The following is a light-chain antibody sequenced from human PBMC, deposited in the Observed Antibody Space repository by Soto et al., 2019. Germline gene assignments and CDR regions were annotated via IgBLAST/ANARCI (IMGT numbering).Light chain of an antibody. V-gene: IGLV2-8*01. J-gene: IGLJ2*01. CDR3: SSYAGNNIL. CDR2: EVS. CDR1: SSDVGGYNY. Sequence: QSALTRPPSASGSPGQSVTISCTGTSSDVGGYNYVSWYQQHPGKAPKLMIYEVSKRPSGVPDRFSGSKSGNTASLTVSGLQAQDEANYFCSSYAGNNILFARGTKLTVL.